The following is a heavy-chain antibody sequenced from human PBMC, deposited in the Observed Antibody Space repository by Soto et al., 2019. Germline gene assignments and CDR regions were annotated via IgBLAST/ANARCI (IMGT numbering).Heavy chain of an antibody. CDR1: GFTFSNYA. CDR3: AKNRGSSAWYSNFDY. Sequence: GGSLRLSCAASGFTFSNYAMSWVRQAPGKGLEWVSVISGSGGSTHYADSVKGRFTISRDNSKNTLYLQMNSLRAEDTAIYYCAKNRGSSAWYSNFDYWGQGTLVTVSS. J-gene: IGHJ4*02. V-gene: IGHV3-23*01. D-gene: IGHD6-19*01. CDR2: ISGSGGST.